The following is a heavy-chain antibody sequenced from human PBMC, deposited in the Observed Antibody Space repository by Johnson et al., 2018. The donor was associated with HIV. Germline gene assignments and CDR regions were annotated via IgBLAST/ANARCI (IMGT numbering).Heavy chain of an antibody. CDR1: GFTFSDCA. Sequence: VQLVESGGGLVQPRGSLRLSCAASGFTFSDCAMSWVRQGPGKGLEWISGLSWNGGPIGYADSVQGRFTISRDNAKSSLYLQMDSLRPEDTAFYFCARDQLGSKIEFSFYAFDMWDQGTLVTVSS. V-gene: IGHV3-9*01. CDR3: ARDQLGSKIEFSFYAFDM. CDR2: LSWNGGPI. J-gene: IGHJ3*02. D-gene: IGHD2-15*01.